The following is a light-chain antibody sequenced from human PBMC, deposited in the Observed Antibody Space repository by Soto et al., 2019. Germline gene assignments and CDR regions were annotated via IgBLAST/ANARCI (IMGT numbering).Light chain of an antibody. J-gene: IGKJ1*01. CDR1: QGVSSSY. CDR3: QRHGAT. Sequence: EIMLTQSPDTLSLSPGKRATLSCRASQGVSSSYLAWYQQKPGQAPRLLIYGASSRATGIPDRFSGSGSGTDFTLTISGLEPEDSAAYYCQRHGATFGQGTKVDIK. V-gene: IGKV3-20*01. CDR2: GAS.